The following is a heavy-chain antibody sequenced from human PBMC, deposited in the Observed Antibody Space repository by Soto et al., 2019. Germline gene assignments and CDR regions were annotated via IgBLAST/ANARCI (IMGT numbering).Heavy chain of an antibody. CDR3: ASRTYCGGDCYSVWYFDL. V-gene: IGHV4-39*01. J-gene: IGHJ2*01. D-gene: IGHD2-21*01. Sequence: QLQLQESGPGLVKPSETLSLTCTVSGGSISSSSYYWGWIRQPPGKGLEWIGSIYYSGSTYYNPSLKSRVTISVDTAKNQFSLKLSSVTDADTAVYYCASRTYCGGDCYSVWYFDLWGRGTLVTVSS. CDR1: GGSISSSSYY. CDR2: IYYSGST.